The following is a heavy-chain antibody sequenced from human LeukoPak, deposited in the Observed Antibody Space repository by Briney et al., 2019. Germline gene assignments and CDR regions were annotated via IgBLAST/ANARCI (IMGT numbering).Heavy chain of an antibody. CDR2: IGSSSRSI. CDR3: ARETEEAFDI. D-gene: IGHD7-27*01. CDR1: GFTLSSYS. J-gene: IGHJ3*02. V-gene: IGHV3-21*01. Sequence: GGSLRLSCAASGFTLSSYSMNWVRQAPGKGLEWVSSIGSSSRSIYYADPVKGRFTISRDNAKNSLYLLMNGLRAEDTAVFYCARETEEAFDIWGQGTMVTVSS.